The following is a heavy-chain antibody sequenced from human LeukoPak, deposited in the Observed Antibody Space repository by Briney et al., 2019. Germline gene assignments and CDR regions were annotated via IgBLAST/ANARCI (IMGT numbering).Heavy chain of an antibody. CDR2: IYYSGST. Sequence: PSETLSLTCTVSGGSISSYYWSWIRQPPGKGLEWIGYIYYSGSTNYNPSLKSRVTISVDTSKNQFSLKLSSVTAADTAVYYCARASYCSSTSCYRIKGGPPDYYYYYMDVWGKGTTVTVSS. J-gene: IGHJ6*03. CDR3: ARASYCSSTSCYRIKGGPPDYYYYYMDV. CDR1: GGSISSYY. D-gene: IGHD2-2*01. V-gene: IGHV4-59*01.